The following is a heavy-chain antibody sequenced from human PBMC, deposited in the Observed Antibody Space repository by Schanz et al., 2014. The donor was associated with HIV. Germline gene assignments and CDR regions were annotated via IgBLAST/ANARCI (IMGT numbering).Heavy chain of an antibody. CDR3: ARDYYYSIDV. Sequence: EVQVLESGGDLVQPGGSLRLSCAASGSSFSTTWMHWVRQVPGQGLEWISLIKGDGISVNYADSVKGRFTISRDNAKNTLYLQMHSLRVEDTAVYFCARDYYYSIDVWGQGTTVIVSS. V-gene: IGHV3-74*01. CDR1: GSSFSTTW. CDR2: IKGDGISV. J-gene: IGHJ6*02.